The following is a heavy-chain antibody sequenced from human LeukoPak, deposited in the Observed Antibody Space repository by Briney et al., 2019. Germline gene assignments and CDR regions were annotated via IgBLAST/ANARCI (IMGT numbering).Heavy chain of an antibody. CDR2: IKPSSGGT. Sequence: GASVKVSCTASGYTFTRYYIHWVRQAPGQGLEWMGWIKPSSGGTDYAQKFQGRVTMTRDTSISTAYMELSRLRSDDTAVYFCARQESVSLLNDYWGQGTLVTVSS. D-gene: IGHD2-15*01. J-gene: IGHJ4*02. CDR1: GYTFTRYY. CDR3: ARQESVSLLNDY. V-gene: IGHV1-2*02.